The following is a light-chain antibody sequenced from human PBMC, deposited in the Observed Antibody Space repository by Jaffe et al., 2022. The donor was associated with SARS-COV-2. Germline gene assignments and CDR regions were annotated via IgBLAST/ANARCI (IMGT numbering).Light chain of an antibody. CDR2: DVS. CDR3: SSYSTSSTLCV. V-gene: IGLV2-14*01. Sequence: QSALTQPASVSGSPGQSIALSCTGTTSDVGGYNYVSWYQQHPGKAPKLLIFDVSNRPSGVSDRFSGSKSGNTASLTISGLQAEDEADYYCSSYSTSSTLCVFGTGTKVTVL. J-gene: IGLJ1*01. CDR1: TSDVGGYNY.